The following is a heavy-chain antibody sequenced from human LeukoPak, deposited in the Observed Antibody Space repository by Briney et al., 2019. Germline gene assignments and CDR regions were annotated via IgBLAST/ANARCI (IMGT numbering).Heavy chain of an antibody. V-gene: IGHV3-15*01. J-gene: IGHJ4*02. D-gene: IGHD6-25*01. CDR1: GFTFGDAW. CDR2: IQRKVDGGPT. CDR3: STAFTATGAAGYFDY. Sequence: KPGGSLRLSCAASGFTFGDAWMTWVRQAPGRGLEWVGRIQRKVDGGPTYFAAPVKGRFTISRDDSKNTPYLQMNSLKTEDTAVYYCSTAFTATGAAGYFDYWGQGALVTVSS.